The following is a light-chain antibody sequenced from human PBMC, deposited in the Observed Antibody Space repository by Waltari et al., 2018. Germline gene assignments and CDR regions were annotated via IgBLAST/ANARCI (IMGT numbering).Light chain of an antibody. J-gene: IGKJ4*01. CDR3: QQYYNNPLT. Sequence: DIVMTQSPAFLAVSLGERATINCKSSQSILHTTNYKNSLACYKQKPGQPPQLLVYWESTRQSGAPDRVSGSGSMTDFTLTINNVQPEDVAVYYCQQYYNNPLTFGGGTKVEIK. CDR2: WES. CDR1: QSILHTTNYKNS. V-gene: IGKV4-1*01.